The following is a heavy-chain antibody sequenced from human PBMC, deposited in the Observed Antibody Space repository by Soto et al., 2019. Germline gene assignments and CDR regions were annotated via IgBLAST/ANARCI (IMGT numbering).Heavy chain of an antibody. J-gene: IGHJ6*02. CDR1: GGSFSGYY. CDR2: INHSGST. V-gene: IGHV4-34*01. CDR3: AKEMGGYDSSYYYYGMDV. D-gene: IGHD5-12*01. Sequence: SETLSLTCAVYGGSFSGYYWSWIRQPPGKGLEWIGEINHSGSTNYNPSLKSRVTISVDTSKNQFSLKLSSVTAADTAVYYCAKEMGGYDSSYYYYGMDVWGQGTTVTVSS.